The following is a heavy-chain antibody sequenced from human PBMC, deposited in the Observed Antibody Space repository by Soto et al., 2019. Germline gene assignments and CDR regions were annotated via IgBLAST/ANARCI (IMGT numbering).Heavy chain of an antibody. V-gene: IGHV1-69*13. J-gene: IGHJ6*02. CDR2: IIPIFGTA. Sequence: TSVKVSCKASGYTFTSYGISWVRQAPGQGLEWMGGIIPIFGTANYAQKFQGRVTITADESTSTAYMELSSLRSEETAVYYCARVYYDSSGYTWGDYYGMDVWGQGTTVTVSS. D-gene: IGHD3-22*01. CDR3: ARVYYDSSGYTWGDYYGMDV. CDR1: GYTFTSYG.